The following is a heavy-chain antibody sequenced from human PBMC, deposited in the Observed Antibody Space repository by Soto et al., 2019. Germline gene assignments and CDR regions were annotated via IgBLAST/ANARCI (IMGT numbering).Heavy chain of an antibody. Sequence: GGSLRLSCAASGFTFSSYEMNWVRQAPGKGLEWVSYISSSGSTIYYADSVKGRFTISRDNAKNSLYLQMTNMDPVDTATYYCAHSRSSSLFPPYYYYYYGMDVWGQGTTVTVSS. CDR2: ISSSGSTI. V-gene: IGHV3-48*03. D-gene: IGHD6-6*01. CDR1: GFTFSSYE. CDR3: AHSRSSSLFPPYYYYYYGMDV. J-gene: IGHJ6*02.